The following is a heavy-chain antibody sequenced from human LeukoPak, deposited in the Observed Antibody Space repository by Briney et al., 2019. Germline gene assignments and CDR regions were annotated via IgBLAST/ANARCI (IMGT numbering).Heavy chain of an antibody. CDR3: ARPKVGATFFDY. V-gene: IGHV1-3*01. Sequence: ASVKVSCKASGYTFTSYAMHWVRQAPGQRLEWMGWINAGNGNTKYSQKFQGRVTITRDTSASTAYMELSSLRSEDTAVYYCARPKVGATFFDYWGQGTLVTVSS. CDR2: INAGNGNT. CDR1: GYTFTSYA. D-gene: IGHD1-26*01. J-gene: IGHJ4*02.